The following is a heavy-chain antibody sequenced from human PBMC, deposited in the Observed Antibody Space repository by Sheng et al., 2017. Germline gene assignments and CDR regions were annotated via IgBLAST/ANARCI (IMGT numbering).Heavy chain of an antibody. CDR2: ISGSDGTT. D-gene: IGHD2-2*02. CDR1: GFIFSTDA. J-gene: IGHJ4*02. V-gene: IGHV3-23*04. Sequence: DVHLVDSGAILVRPGGPVRLSCAASGFIFSTDAMSWVRQAPGKGLEWVSGISGSDGTTYYADSVKGRFTISRDNSKKTLSLHMSSLRAEDTAVYFCASLVVLPSAIEDYWGQG. CDR3: ASLVVLPSAIEDY.